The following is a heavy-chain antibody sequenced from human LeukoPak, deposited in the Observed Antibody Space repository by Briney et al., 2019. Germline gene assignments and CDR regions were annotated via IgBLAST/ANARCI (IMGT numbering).Heavy chain of an antibody. J-gene: IGHJ3*02. CDR3: TRDHGYSSSWGAFDI. CDR1: GYTFTGYY. D-gene: IGHD6-6*01. V-gene: IGHV1-2*02. Sequence: ASVKVSCKASGYTFTGYYMHWVRQAPGQGLEWMGWINPNSGGTNYAQKFQGRVTMTRDTSISTAYMELSRLRSDDTAVYYCTRDHGYSSSWGAFDIWGQGTMVTVSS. CDR2: INPNSGGT.